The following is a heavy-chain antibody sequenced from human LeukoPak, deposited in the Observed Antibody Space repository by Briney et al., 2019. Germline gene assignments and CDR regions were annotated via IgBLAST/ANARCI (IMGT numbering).Heavy chain of an antibody. CDR2: ISSSGSTI. D-gene: IGHD3-9*01. J-gene: IGHJ6*02. V-gene: IGHV3-48*04. CDR1: GFTFSSYG. CDR3: ANGPDYDILTGYYNPDHSMDV. Sequence: GGSLRLSCAASGFTFSSYGMHWVRQAPGKGLEWVSYISSSGSTIYYADSVKGRFTISRDNAKNSLYLQMNSLRAEDTAVYYCANGPDYDILTGYYNPDHSMDVWGQGTTVTVSS.